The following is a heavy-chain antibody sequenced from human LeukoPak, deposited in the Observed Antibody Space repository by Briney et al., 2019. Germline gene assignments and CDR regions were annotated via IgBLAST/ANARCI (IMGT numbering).Heavy chain of an antibody. CDR1: GFTFNSYG. J-gene: IGHJ5*02. V-gene: IGHV3-30*02. D-gene: IGHD3-9*01. CDR3: AKGRRLTGYYMLDQ. Sequence: PGGSLRLSCAASGFTFNSYGMHWVRQAPGKGLEWVAFIRDDGSYKYYADSVKGRFTISRDNSKNTLYLQMSSLRAEDTAVYYCAKGRRLTGYYMLDQWGQGTLVTVSS. CDR2: IRDDGSYK.